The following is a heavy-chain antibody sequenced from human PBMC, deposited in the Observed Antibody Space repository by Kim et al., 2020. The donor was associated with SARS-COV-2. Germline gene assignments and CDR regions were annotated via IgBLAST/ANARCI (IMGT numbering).Heavy chain of an antibody. D-gene: IGHD2-15*01. CDR3: ARGWGCSGGTCYHDY. Sequence: WGSLRLSCAASGFTFSSYSMNWVRQAPGKGLEWVSYISSSSSTIYYADSVKGRFTISRDNAKNSLYLQMNSLRDEDTAVYYCARGWGCSGGTCYHDYWGQGTLVTVSS. J-gene: IGHJ4*02. V-gene: IGHV3-48*02. CDR2: ISSSSSTI. CDR1: GFTFSSYS.